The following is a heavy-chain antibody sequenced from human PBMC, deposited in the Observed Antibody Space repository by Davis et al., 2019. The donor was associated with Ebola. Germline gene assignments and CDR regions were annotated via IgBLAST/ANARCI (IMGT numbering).Heavy chain of an antibody. V-gene: IGHV5-51*01. Sequence: GESLKISCTASGYTFNSYWIGWVRQMPGKGLEWMGIIYPGDSETTYSPSFQGQVTFSADKSINTAYLQWYSLQASDTAMYYCATRSAYTFDSWGQGTLVTVSS. CDR2: IYPGDSET. CDR1: GYTFNSYW. D-gene: IGHD3-3*01. J-gene: IGHJ4*02. CDR3: ATRSAYTFDS.